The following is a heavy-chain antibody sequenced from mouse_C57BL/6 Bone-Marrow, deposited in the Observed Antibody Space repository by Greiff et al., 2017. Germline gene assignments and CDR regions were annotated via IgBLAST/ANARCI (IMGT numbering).Heavy chain of an antibody. CDR2: IYPGDGDT. CDR1: GYAFSSSW. J-gene: IGHJ1*03. D-gene: IGHD2-2*01. V-gene: IGHV1-82*01. CDR3: ARWKEGGYDDERGDV. Sequence: QVQLQQSGPELVKPGASVKISCKASGYAFSSSWMNWVKQRPGKGLEWIGRIYPGDGDTNYNGKFKGKATLTADKSSSTAYMQLSSLTSEDSAVYFCARWKEGGYDDERGDVWGTGTTVTVSS.